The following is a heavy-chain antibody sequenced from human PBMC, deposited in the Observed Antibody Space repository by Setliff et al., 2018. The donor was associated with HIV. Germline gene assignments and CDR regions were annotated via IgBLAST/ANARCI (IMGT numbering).Heavy chain of an antibody. D-gene: IGHD3-10*01. CDR1: GGSMSSSSYY. Sequence: TLSLTCTVSGGSMSSSSYYWGWIRQTPDKGLEWIGIIYYSGATYYNPSLTSRVTISVGTSRNQFSLKLRSVTAADTAAYYCARLGYVSGGFYKTPGPYYFDYWGQGALVTVSS. V-gene: IGHV4-39*01. CDR3: ARLGYVSGGFYKTPGPYYFDY. CDR2: IYYSGAT. J-gene: IGHJ4*02.